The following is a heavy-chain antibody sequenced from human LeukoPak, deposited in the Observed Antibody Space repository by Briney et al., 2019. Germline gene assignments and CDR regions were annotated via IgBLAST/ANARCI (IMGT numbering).Heavy chain of an antibody. CDR3: ARGQYCSSTSRFPDY. V-gene: IGHV1-2*04. CDR2: INPNSGGT. Sequence: ASVKVSCKASGYTFTGYYMHWVQQAPGQGLEWMGWINPNSGGTNYAQKFQGWVTMTRDTSISTAYMELSRLRSDDTAVYYCARGQYCSSTSRFPDYWGQGTLVTVSS. CDR1: GYTFTGYY. D-gene: IGHD2-2*01. J-gene: IGHJ4*02.